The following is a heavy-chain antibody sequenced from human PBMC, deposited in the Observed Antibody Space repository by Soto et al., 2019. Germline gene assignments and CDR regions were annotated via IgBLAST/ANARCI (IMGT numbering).Heavy chain of an antibody. D-gene: IGHD2-2*01. CDR3: AREDRDRETGLVPAAIDGMDV. Sequence: QVQLVQSGAEVKKPGSSVKVSCKASGGTFSRYSITWVRQAPGHGLEWIGRIIPIFGIASYAQKFQGRVTITADEYKRTAYRELSSLRSDDTAVYYCAREDRDRETGLVPAAIDGMDVWGQGTTVTVSS. V-gene: IGHV1-69*08. CDR1: GGTFSRYS. J-gene: IGHJ6*02. CDR2: IIPIFGIA.